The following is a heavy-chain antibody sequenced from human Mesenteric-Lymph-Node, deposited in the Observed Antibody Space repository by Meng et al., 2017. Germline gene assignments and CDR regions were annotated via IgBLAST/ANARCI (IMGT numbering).Heavy chain of an antibody. Sequence: SWPARVTPSQTLPLTFTLLGRSLSSGGCDWTRTRQAPGKGLEWIGYIYNSGSTYYNPSLKSRVTISVDTSKNQFSLKLRFVTAADTAVYYCAREGRSHQVGVSVYWGQGNLVTVSS. V-gene: IGHV4-30-4*01. CDR2: IYNSGST. D-gene: IGHD2-21*01. J-gene: IGHJ4*02. CDR3: AREGRSHQVGVSVY. CDR1: GRSLSSGGCD.